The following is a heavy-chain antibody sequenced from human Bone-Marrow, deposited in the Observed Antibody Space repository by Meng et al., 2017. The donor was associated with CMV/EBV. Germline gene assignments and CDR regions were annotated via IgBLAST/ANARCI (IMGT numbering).Heavy chain of an antibody. CDR3: ARVGYCSGGSCYQPFDY. CDR2: IYYSGST. D-gene: IGHD2-15*01. Sequence: ESLRLSCTVSGGSISSSSYYWGWIRQPPGKGLEWIGSIYYSGSTYYNPSLKSRVTISVDTSKNQFSLKLSSVTAADTAVYYCARVGYCSGGSCYQPFDYWGQGTLVTVSS. J-gene: IGHJ4*02. V-gene: IGHV4-39*07. CDR1: GGSISSSSYY.